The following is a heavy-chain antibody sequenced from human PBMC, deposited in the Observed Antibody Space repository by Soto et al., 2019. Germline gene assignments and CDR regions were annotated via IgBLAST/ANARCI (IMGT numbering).Heavy chain of an antibody. J-gene: IGHJ5*02. Sequence: QVQLVESGGGVVQPGRSLRLSCAASGFTFSSYGMHWVRQAPGKGLEWVAVIWYDGSNKYYADSMKGRFTISRDNSKNTLYLQMNSLRAEDTAVYYCARDGLPGIAAAGTNWFDPWGQGTLVTVSS. D-gene: IGHD6-13*01. CDR3: ARDGLPGIAAAGTNWFDP. CDR2: IWYDGSNK. V-gene: IGHV3-33*01. CDR1: GFTFSSYG.